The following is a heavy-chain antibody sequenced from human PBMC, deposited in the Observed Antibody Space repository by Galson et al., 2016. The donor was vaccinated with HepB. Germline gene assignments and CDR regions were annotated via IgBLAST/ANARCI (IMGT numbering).Heavy chain of an antibody. CDR1: GLTVSMNY. J-gene: IGHJ4*02. Sequence: SLRLSCAASGLTVSMNYMAWVRQSPGKGLEWVSVIYAGGRTFYADSVKGRFTISRDNSKNTLYLQMNSLRVEDTAVYYCAGQMYGNYFDYWGQGALVTVSS. D-gene: IGHD1-14*01. V-gene: IGHV3-66*04. CDR2: IYAGGRT. CDR3: AGQMYGNYFDY.